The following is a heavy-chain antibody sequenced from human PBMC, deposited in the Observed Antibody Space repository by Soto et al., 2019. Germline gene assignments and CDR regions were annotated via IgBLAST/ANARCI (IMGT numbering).Heavy chain of an antibody. D-gene: IGHD4-17*01. V-gene: IGHV1-46*01. CDR1: GYTFTRYY. CDR3: ARSTMTFYYFDF. Sequence: ASVTVSCQASGYTFTRYYMHWVRQAPGQGLEWMGVIEPSGGSKSYTQKFQDRITMTRDTSTSTVYMELSSLRSEDTAVYYCARSTMTFYYFDFWSQGTLVTVSS. CDR2: IEPSGGSK. J-gene: IGHJ4*02.